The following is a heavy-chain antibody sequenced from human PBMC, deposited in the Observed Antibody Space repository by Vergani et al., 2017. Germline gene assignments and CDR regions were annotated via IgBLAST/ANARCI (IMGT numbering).Heavy chain of an antibody. J-gene: IGHJ6*02. CDR3: ARGIRLLWFGELLSSIPYGMDV. D-gene: IGHD3-10*01. V-gene: IGHV1-18*01. Sequence: QVQLVQSGAEVKKPGASVKVSCKASGYTFTSYGISWVRQAPGQGLEWMGWISAYNGNTNYAQKLQGRVTMTTDTSTSTAYMELRSLRSDDTAVYYCARGIRLLWFGELLSSIPYGMDVWGQGTTVTVSS. CDR1: GYTFTSYG. CDR2: ISAYNGNT.